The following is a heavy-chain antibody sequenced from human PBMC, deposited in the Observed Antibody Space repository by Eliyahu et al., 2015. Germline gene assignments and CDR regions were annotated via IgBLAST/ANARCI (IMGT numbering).Heavy chain of an antibody. V-gene: IGHV3-23*01. J-gene: IGHJ5*02. D-gene: IGHD2-2*01. CDR2: ISGSGGST. Sequence: EVQLLESGGGLVQPGGSLRLSXAAXGFXFXSYXMXWVRQAPGKGLEWVSAISGSGGSTYYADSVKGRFTISRDNSKNTLYLQMNSLRAEDTAVYYCAKDVGYQLPSNWFDPWGQGTLVTVSS. CDR3: AKDVGYQLPSNWFDP. CDR1: GFXFXSYX.